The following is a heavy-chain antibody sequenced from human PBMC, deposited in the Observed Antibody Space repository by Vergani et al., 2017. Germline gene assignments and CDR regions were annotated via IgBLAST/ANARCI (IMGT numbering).Heavy chain of an antibody. Sequence: VQPVESGGGVVQPGGSLRLSCAASGFTFTNYGMHWVRQAPGKGLEWVAFTRYDGIVEYYGDSVRGRFTISRDNSKNTLYLQMNRLRPEDTAVYYCATAGAAYCRGASCYDFFEYWGQGTLVTVAS. V-gene: IGHV3-30*02. CDR1: GFTFTNYG. J-gene: IGHJ4*02. D-gene: IGHD2-15*01. CDR2: TRYDGIVE. CDR3: ATAGAAYCRGASCYDFFEY.